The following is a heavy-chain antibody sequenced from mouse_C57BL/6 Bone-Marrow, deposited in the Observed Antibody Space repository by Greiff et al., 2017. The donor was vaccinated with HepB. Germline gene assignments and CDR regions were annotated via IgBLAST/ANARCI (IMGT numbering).Heavy chain of an antibody. CDR3: ARVRGYDEGNYYAMDY. CDR1: GYTFTSYW. Sequence: QVQLQQPGAELVKPGASVKMSCKASGYTFTSYWITWVKQRPGQGLEWIGDIYPGSGSTNYNEKFKSKATLTVDTSSSTAYMQLSSLTSEDSAVYFCARVRGYDEGNYYAMDYWGQGTSVTVSS. D-gene: IGHD2-2*01. CDR2: IYPGSGST. J-gene: IGHJ4*01. V-gene: IGHV1-55*01.